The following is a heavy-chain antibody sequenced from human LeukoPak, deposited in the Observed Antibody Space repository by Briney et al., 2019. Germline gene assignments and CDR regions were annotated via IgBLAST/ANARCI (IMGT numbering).Heavy chain of an antibody. CDR1: GFTFSSYW. CDR2: IKQDGSEK. D-gene: IGHD3-22*01. V-gene: IGHV3-7*01. CDR3: ARDVRFNYYDSSGYLQNDAFDI. Sequence: PGGSLRLSCAASGFTFSSYWMSWVRQAPGKGLEWVANIKQDGSEKYYVDSVKGRFTISRDNAKNSLYLQMNSLRAEDTAVYYCARDVRFNYYDSSGYLQNDAFDIWGQGTMVTVSS. J-gene: IGHJ3*02.